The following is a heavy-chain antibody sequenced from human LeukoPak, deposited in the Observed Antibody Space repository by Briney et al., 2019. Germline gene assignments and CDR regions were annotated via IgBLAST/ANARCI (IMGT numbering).Heavy chain of an antibody. Sequence: KTGGSLRLSCAASGFTFSSYSMNWVRQAPGKGLEWVSSICSSSSYIYYADSVKGRFTISRDNAKNSLYLQMNSLRAEDTAVYYCARVPGVVPYYYYYMDVWGKGTTVTVSS. V-gene: IGHV3-21*01. J-gene: IGHJ6*03. CDR1: GFTFSSYS. D-gene: IGHD3-3*01. CDR2: ICSSSSYI. CDR3: ARVPGVVPYYYYYMDV.